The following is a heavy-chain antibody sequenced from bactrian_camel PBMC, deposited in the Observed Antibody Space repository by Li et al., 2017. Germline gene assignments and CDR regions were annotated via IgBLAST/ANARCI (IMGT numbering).Heavy chain of an antibody. J-gene: IGHJ6*01. CDR2: INAGGDSP. CDR1: GFTFSREA. D-gene: IGHD2*01. CDR3: ANTIHTPDGGF. V-gene: IGHV3S40*01. Sequence: VQLVESGGGLVRPGESLRLSCAASGFTFSREAMSWVRQAPGKGLEWVSGINAGGDSPYYADAVKGRFTISRDNTKNMLYLEMYSLKSEDTALYYCANTIHTPDGGFWGQGTQVTVS.